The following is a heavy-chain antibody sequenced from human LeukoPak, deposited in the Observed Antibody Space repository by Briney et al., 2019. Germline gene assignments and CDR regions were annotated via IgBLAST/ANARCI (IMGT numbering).Heavy chain of an antibody. Sequence: GGSLRLSCAASGFTFSSYGMHWVRQAPGKGLEWVAFIRYDGSNKYYADSVKGRFTISRDNSKNTLYLQMNSLRAEDTAVYYCAKESGAYCGGDCPGGAFDIWGQGTMVTVSS. CDR1: GFTFSSYG. V-gene: IGHV3-30*02. D-gene: IGHD2-21*02. CDR3: AKESGAYCGGDCPGGAFDI. CDR2: IRYDGSNK. J-gene: IGHJ3*02.